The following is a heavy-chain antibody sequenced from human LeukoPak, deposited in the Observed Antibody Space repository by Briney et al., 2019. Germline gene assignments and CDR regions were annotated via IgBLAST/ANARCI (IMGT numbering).Heavy chain of an antibody. CDR1: GFTFTMFG. Sequence: GGSLRLSCAASGFTFTMFGMNWVRQAPGKGLEWVSYIDARSGIVYYADSVQGRFTISRDDAKDSVFLQMNSLRVDDTAVYYCARTYDFGRGPPGDAFDNWGQGTLVTVPS. J-gene: IGHJ3*02. CDR3: ARTYDFGRGPPGDAFDN. CDR2: IDARSGIV. V-gene: IGHV3-48*01. D-gene: IGHD3-3*01.